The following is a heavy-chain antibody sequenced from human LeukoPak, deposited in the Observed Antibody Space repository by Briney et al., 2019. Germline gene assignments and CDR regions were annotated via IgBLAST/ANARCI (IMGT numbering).Heavy chain of an antibody. CDR3: ARERVEETYFYYMDV. CDR1: GGAISSYY. J-gene: IGHJ6*03. CDR2: IYYSGST. V-gene: IGHV4-59*12. Sequence: SETLSLTCTVSGGAISSYYWSWIRQPPGKGLEWIGYIYYSGSTNYNPSLKSRVTISVDTSNNKFSLRLNSVTAADTAVYYCARERVEETYFYYMDVWGKGTTVTVSS.